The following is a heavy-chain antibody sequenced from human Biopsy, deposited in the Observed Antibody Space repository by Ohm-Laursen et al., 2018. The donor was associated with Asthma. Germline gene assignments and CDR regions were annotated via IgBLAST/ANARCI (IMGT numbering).Heavy chain of an antibody. CDR2: ISVYNGNT. Sequence: ASVKVSCKTSGYTFNSAGITWVRQAPGQGLEWMGWISVYNGNTKVAQKLQDRVTMITDTSTSTAYMELRSLRSDNTAVYFCARAVDYSHYYGIDVWGQGTMVTVS. J-gene: IGHJ6*02. V-gene: IGHV1-18*01. CDR1: GYTFNSAG. CDR3: ARAVDYSHYYGIDV. D-gene: IGHD3-10*01.